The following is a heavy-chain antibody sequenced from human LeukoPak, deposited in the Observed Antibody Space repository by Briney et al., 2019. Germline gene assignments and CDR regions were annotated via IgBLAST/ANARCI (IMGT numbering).Heavy chain of an antibody. CDR3: ASGQQLVRGALSNYYYGMDV. CDR2: IKQDGSEK. D-gene: IGHD6-13*01. CDR1: GFTFSSYW. J-gene: IGHJ6*02. Sequence: PGGSLRLSCAASGFTFSSYWMSWVRQAPGKGLEWVANIKQDGSEKYYVDSVKGRFTISRDNAKNSLYLQMNSLRAEDTAVYYCASGQQLVRGALSNYYYGMDVWAKGPRSPSP. V-gene: IGHV3-7*01.